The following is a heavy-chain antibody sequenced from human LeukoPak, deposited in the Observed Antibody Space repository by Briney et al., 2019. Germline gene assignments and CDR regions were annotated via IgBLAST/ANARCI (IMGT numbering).Heavy chain of an antibody. J-gene: IGHJ5*02. Sequence: GGSLRLSCAASGFTFSNYGMYWVRQAPGKGLEWVAVIWNDGSNKYYADSVKGRFTISRDNSRNTLFLQVNSLRAEDTAVYYCAKASYDSSGYGGTSWFDPWGQGTLVTVSS. D-gene: IGHD3-22*01. CDR2: IWNDGSNK. CDR3: AKASYDSSGYGGTSWFDP. CDR1: GFTFSNYG. V-gene: IGHV3-33*06.